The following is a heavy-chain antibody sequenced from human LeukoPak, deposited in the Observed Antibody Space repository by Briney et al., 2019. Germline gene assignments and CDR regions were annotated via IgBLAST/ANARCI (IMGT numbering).Heavy chain of an antibody. CDR3: AKTTTVTTLRAPVDY. CDR2: ISGSGGST. J-gene: IGHJ4*02. Sequence: GGSLRLSCAASGFTFSSYAMSWVRQAPGTGLEWVSAISGSGGSTYYADSVKGRFTISRDNSKNTLYLQMNSLRAEDTAVYYCAKTTTVTTLRAPVDYWGQGTLVTVSS. D-gene: IGHD4-17*01. CDR1: GFTFSSYA. V-gene: IGHV3-23*01.